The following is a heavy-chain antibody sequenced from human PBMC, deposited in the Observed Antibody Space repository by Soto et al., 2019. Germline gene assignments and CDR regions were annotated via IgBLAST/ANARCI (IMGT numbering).Heavy chain of an antibody. D-gene: IGHD1-20*01. CDR3: TRLVSPRPLNTDWFDP. CDR2: IRSKANSYAT. Sequence: EVQLVESGGGLVQPGGSLKLSCAASGFTFSGSAMHWVRQASGKGLEWVGRIRSKANSYATAYAASVKGRFTISRDDSKNTAYLQMNSLKTEDTAVYYCTRLVSPRPLNTDWFDPWGQGTLVTVSS. J-gene: IGHJ5*02. V-gene: IGHV3-73*01. CDR1: GFTFSGSA.